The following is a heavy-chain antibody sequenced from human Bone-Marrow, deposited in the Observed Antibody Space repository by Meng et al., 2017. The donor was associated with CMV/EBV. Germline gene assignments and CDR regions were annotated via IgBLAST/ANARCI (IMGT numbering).Heavy chain of an antibody. CDR1: GYTFTGYY. D-gene: IGHD2-2*02. J-gene: IGHJ4*02. CDR2: INPSGGST. CDR3: ARDQSVGAIVVVPAAIMDY. Sequence: SVKVSCQASGYTFTGYYMHWVRQAPGQGLEWMGIINPSGGSTSYAQKFQGRVTMTRDTSTSTVYMELSSLRSEDTAVYYCARDQSVGAIVVVPAAIMDYWGQGTLVTVSS. V-gene: IGHV1-46*01.